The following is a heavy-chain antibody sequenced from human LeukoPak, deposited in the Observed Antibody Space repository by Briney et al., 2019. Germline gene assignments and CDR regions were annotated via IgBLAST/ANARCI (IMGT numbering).Heavy chain of an antibody. D-gene: IGHD2-2*01. CDR2: IYPGDSDT. J-gene: IGHJ6*02. CDR1: GYSFTSYW. Sequence: GESLKISCKGSGYSFTSYWIGWVRQMPGKGLEWMGIIYPGDSDTRYSPSFQGQVTISADKSISAAYLQWSSLKASDTAMYYCARQGWYCSSTSCYEEYYYYGMDVWGQGTTVTVSS. V-gene: IGHV5-51*01. CDR3: ARQGWYCSSTSCYEEYYYYGMDV.